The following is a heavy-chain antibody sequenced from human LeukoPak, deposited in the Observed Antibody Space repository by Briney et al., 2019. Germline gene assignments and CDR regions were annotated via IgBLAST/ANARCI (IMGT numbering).Heavy chain of an antibody. CDR3: AKDPADYYGPQGAFDI. CDR2: IRYDGSNK. J-gene: IGHJ3*02. D-gene: IGHD3-10*01. CDR1: GFTFSSYG. Sequence: PGGSLRLSCAASGFTFSSYGMHWVRQAPGKGLEWVAFIRYDGSNKYYADSVKGRFTISRDNSKNTLYLQMNSLRAEDTAVYYCAKDPADYYGPQGAFDIWGQGTMVTVSS. V-gene: IGHV3-30*02.